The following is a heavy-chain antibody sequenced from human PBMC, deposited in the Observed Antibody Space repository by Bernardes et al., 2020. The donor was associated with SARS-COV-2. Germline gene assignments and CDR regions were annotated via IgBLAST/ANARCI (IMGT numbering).Heavy chain of an antibody. CDR1: GASMSNYY. J-gene: IGHJ6*02. CDR2: IYASGIT. CDR3: ARGTFMAYGMGL. D-gene: IGHD3-3*02. V-gene: IGHV4-4*07. Sequence: SETLSLTCTVSGASMSNYYWSWIRQPAGQRLEWIGRIYASGITDYNPALKSRVSMSVDTSKKQFSLRLSSVTAADTAVYYCARGTFMAYGMGLWGQGTAVNVSS.